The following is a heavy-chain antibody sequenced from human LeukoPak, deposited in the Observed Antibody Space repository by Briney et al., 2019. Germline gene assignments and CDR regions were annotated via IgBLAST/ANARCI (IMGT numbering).Heavy chain of an antibody. CDR2: INHSGST. J-gene: IGHJ3*02. V-gene: IGHV4-34*01. D-gene: IGHD3-3*01. CDR3: ARRFWIGDAFDI. CDR1: GGSFSGYY. Sequence: SETLSLTCAVYGGSFSGYYWSWIRQPPGKGLEWIGEINHSGSTNYNPSLTSRVTISVDTSKNQFSLKLSSVTAADTAVYYCARRFWIGDAFDIWGQGTMVTVSS.